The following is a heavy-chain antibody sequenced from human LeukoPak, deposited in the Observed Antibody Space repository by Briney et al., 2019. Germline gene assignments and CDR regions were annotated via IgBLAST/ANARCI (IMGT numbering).Heavy chain of an antibody. CDR2: ISGSGGST. D-gene: IGHD1-14*01. J-gene: IGHJ6*03. CDR1: GFTFSSYA. CDR3: AKDLNQFYYYYMDV. V-gene: IGHV3-23*01. Sequence: GWSLRLSCAASGFTFSSYAMSWVRQAPGKGLEWVSAISGSGGSTYYADSVKGRFTISRDNSKNTLYLQMNSLRAEDTAVYYCAKDLNQFYYYYMDVWGKGTTVTVSS.